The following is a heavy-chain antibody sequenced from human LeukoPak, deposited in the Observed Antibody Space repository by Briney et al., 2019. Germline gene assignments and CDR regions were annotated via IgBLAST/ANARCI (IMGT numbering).Heavy chain of an antibody. Sequence: ASVKVSCKASGYTFTSYYMHWVRQVPGQGLEWMGIINPSGGSTSYAQKFQGRVTITADESTSTAYMELSSLRSEDTAVYYCARSVAVPAAIGDFDYWGQGTLVTVSS. CDR1: GYTFTSYY. CDR3: ARSVAVPAAIGDFDY. D-gene: IGHD2-2*01. V-gene: IGHV1-46*01. CDR2: INPSGGST. J-gene: IGHJ4*02.